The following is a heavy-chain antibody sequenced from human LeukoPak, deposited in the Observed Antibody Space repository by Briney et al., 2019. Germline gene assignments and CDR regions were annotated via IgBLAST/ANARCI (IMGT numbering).Heavy chain of an antibody. J-gene: IGHJ4*02. V-gene: IGHV1-2*02. CDR2: INPNSGGA. CDR1: GYTFTGYY. D-gene: IGHD3-10*01. Sequence: ASVKISCKASGYTFTGYYMFWVRQAPGQGLEWVGCINPNSGGANYAQKFQGRVTMTRDTSISTAYMELNRLTSDDTAVYYCARDQYGSGSLYYFDYWGQGTLVTVSS. CDR3: ARDQYGSGSLYYFDY.